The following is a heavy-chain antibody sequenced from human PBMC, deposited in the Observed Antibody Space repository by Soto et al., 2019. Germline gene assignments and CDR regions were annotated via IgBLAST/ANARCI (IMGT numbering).Heavy chain of an antibody. D-gene: IGHD3-22*01. CDR1: GYTFTSYA. Sequence: QVQLVQSGAEVKKPGASVKVSCKASGYTFTSYAMHWVRQAPGQRLEWMGWINAGNGNTKYSQKFQGRVTITRDTYASTAYMELSSLSSEDTAEYYCARREDCYDSSGRPLDYWGQGTLVTVSS. CDR2: INAGNGNT. V-gene: IGHV1-3*01. J-gene: IGHJ4*02. CDR3: ARREDCYDSSGRPLDY.